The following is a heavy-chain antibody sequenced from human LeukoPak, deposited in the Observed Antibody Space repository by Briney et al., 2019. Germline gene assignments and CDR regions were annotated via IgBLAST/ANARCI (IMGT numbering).Heavy chain of an antibody. J-gene: IGHJ4*02. V-gene: IGHV3-23*01. D-gene: IGHD6-13*01. CDR1: GFTFGTFA. CDR2: ITNSGSST. Sequence: PWGSLRLSCAASGFTFGTFAMTCVRPAPGKRPEWVSRITNSGSSTYYADSVRGRFTISRDNSKNTLYLQMFGLRAEDTAVYFCAKYIFSSTPYFDYWGQGTLVTVSS. CDR3: AKYIFSSTPYFDY.